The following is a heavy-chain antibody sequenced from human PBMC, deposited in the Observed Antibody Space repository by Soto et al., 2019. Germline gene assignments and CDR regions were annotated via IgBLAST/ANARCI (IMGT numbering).Heavy chain of an antibody. V-gene: IGHV3-48*01. CDR2: IRRSSSTI. J-gene: IGHJ6*03. CDR1: GFTFSSYS. Sequence: EVQLVESGGGLVQPGGSLRLSCAASGFTFSSYSMNWVRQAPGKGLEWVSYIRRSSSTIYYADSVKGRFTISRDNAKNSLYLQMTSLRAEDTAVYYCARVYSSSSIYYYYMDVWGKGTTVTVSS. D-gene: IGHD6-6*01. CDR3: ARVYSSSSIYYYYMDV.